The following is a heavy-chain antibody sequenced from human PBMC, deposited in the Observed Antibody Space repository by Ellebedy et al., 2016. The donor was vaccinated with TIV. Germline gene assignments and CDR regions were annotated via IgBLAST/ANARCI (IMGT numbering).Heavy chain of an antibody. Sequence: GGSLRLSCAASGFTFSSYAMSWVRQAPGKGLEWVSAISGSGGSTYYADSVKGRFTISRDNAKNSLYLQMNSLRAEDTAVYYCARALGELSSEEFDYWGQGTLVTVSS. CDR2: ISGSGGST. CDR3: ARALGELSSEEFDY. D-gene: IGHD3-16*02. CDR1: GFTFSSYA. J-gene: IGHJ4*02. V-gene: IGHV3-23*01.